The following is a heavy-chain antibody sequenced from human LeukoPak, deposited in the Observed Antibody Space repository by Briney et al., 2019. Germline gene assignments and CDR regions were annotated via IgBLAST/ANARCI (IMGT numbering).Heavy chain of an antibody. CDR3: ARGDGYFTY. CDR2: ISSGSGHI. CDR1: RFTFTTYT. Sequence: AGGSLRLSCAASRFTFTTYTMNWVRQAPGKGLEWVSSISSGSGHIYYADSMKGRFTISRDNAKSSLYLQMNSLRVEDTAVYYCARGDGYFTYWGQGTLVTVSS. V-gene: IGHV3-21*01. J-gene: IGHJ4*02.